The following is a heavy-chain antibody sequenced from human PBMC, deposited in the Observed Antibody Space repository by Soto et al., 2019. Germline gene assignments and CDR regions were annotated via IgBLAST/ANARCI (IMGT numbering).Heavy chain of an antibody. CDR3: ARHSQGRDYYGYSNWFDP. CDR1: GVSMSGGDYF. CDR2: VHSTGRT. V-gene: IGHV4-39*01. D-gene: IGHD2-15*01. J-gene: IGHJ5*02. Sequence: SETLSLTCSVTGVSMSGGDYFWGWIRQPPERALEWIGSVHSTGRTIYNPSLRGRVTISVDTPMTHFSLQLTFVTAADTALYFCARHSQGRDYYGYSNWFDPWGQGTLVTVSS.